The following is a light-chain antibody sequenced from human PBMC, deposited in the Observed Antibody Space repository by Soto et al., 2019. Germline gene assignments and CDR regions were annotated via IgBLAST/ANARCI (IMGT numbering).Light chain of an antibody. CDR3: CSYAGSSTVI. Sequence: QSALTQPASVSGSPGQSITISCTGTRSDVGTYNLVSWYQQHTGKAPKLMIYEGSKRPSGVSSRFSGSKSGNTASLTISGLQAEAEADYYCCSYAGSSTVIFGGGTKLTVL. CDR2: EGS. J-gene: IGLJ2*01. CDR1: RSDVGTYNL. V-gene: IGLV2-23*01.